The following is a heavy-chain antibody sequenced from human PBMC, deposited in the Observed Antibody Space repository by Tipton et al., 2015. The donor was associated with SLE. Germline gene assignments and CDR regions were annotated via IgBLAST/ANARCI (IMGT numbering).Heavy chain of an antibody. V-gene: IGHV4-39*07. CDR3: ARVSSSTWYGNRFDP. CDR1: GGSISSYY. J-gene: IGHJ5*02. Sequence: TLSLTCTVSGGSISSYYWGWIRQPPGKGLEWIGSIYQSGSTYYNPSLKSRVTISVDTSKNQFSLNLDSVTAADTAVYYCARVSSSTWYGNRFDPWGQGTLVTVSS. CDR2: IYQSGST. D-gene: IGHD6-13*01.